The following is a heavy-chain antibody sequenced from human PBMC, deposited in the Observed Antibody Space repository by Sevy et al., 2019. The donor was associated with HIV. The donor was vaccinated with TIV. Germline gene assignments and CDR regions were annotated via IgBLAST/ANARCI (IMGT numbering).Heavy chain of an antibody. Sequence: GGSLRLSCAASGFTFSSYAMSWVRQAPGKGLEWVSAISGSGGSTYYGDSVKGRFTISRDNSKITLYLQMNCLSVEDMAVYYCEKDDQDYDFWSGTYYYYYYMDVWGKGTTVTVSS. CDR1: GFTFSSYA. CDR3: EKDDQDYDFWSGTYYYYYYMDV. D-gene: IGHD3-3*01. V-gene: IGHV3-23*01. J-gene: IGHJ6*03. CDR2: ISGSGGST.